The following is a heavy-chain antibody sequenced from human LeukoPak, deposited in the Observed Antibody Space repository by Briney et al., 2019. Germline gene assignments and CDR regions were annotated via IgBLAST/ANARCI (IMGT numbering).Heavy chain of an antibody. D-gene: IGHD3-22*01. J-gene: IGHJ4*02. CDR2: INSSGGST. CDR3: ARGASDYYDSSGYPVY. Sequence: ASVKVSCKASGYKFTGYYLHWVRQAPGQGLEWMGIINSSGGSTSYPQKFQGRVTMTRDMSTSTVYMELSSLRSEDTAVYYCARGASDYYDSSGYPVYWGQGTLVTVSS. CDR1: GYKFTGYY. V-gene: IGHV1-46*01.